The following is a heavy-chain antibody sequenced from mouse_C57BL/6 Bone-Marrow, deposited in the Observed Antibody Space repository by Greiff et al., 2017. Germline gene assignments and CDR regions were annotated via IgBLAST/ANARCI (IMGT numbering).Heavy chain of an antibody. J-gene: IGHJ3*01. CDR3: ARPFEGYYGPWFAY. Sequence: QVQLQQPGTELVKPGASVKLSCKASGYTFTSYCMHWVKQRPGQGLEWIGNINPSNGGTNYNEKFKTKATLTVDKSSSTAYMQLSSLTSEASAVYNCARPFEGYYGPWFAYWGQGTLVTVSA. CDR1: GYTFTSYC. V-gene: IGHV1-53*01. D-gene: IGHD1-2*01. CDR2: INPSNGGT.